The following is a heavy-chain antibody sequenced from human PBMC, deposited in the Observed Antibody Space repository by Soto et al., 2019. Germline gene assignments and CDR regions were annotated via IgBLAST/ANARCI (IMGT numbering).Heavy chain of an antibody. CDR1: GYTFTSYG. D-gene: IGHD5-12*01. J-gene: IGHJ4*02. V-gene: IGHV1-18*01. CDR3: ATNGGTDGYNFDY. Sequence: ASVKVSCKASGYTFTSYGISWVRQAPGQGLEWMGWISAYNGNTNYAQKLQGRVTITADESTSTAYMELRSLTSEDTAMYYCATNGGTDGYNFDYWGQGTLATVSS. CDR2: ISAYNGNT.